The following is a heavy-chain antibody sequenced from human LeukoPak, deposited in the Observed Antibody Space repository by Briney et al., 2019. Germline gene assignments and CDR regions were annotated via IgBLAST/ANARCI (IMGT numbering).Heavy chain of an antibody. CDR3: ARLTVTPSWGYYYYYMDV. CDR1: GGSISSYY. V-gene: IGHV4-59*01. CDR2: IYYSGST. J-gene: IGHJ6*03. D-gene: IGHD4-11*01. Sequence: PSETLSLTCTVSGGSISSYYWSWIRQPPGKGLEWIGYIYYSGSTNYNPSLKSRVTISVDASKNQFSLKLSPVTAADTAVYYCARLTVTPSWGYYYYYMDVWGKGTTVTVSS.